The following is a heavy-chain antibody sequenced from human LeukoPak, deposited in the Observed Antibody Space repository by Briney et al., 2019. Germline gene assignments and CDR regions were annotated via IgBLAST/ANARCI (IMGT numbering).Heavy chain of an antibody. Sequence: ASVKVSCKASGYTFTSYYMHWVRQAPGQGLAWMGIIKPSGGSTSYAQKFQGRVTMTRDTSTSTVYMELSSLRSEDTAVYYCASAGTAYYFDYWGQGTLVTVSS. CDR2: IKPSGGST. CDR3: ASAGTAYYFDY. V-gene: IGHV1-46*01. J-gene: IGHJ4*02. CDR1: GYTFTSYY. D-gene: IGHD1-1*01.